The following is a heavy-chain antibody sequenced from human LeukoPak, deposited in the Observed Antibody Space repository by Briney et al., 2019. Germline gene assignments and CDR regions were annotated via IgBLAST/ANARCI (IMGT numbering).Heavy chain of an antibody. Sequence: SETLSLTCTVSGGSISSYYWSWIRQPPGKGLEWIGYIYYSGSTNYNPSLKSRVTISVDTSKNQFSLELSSVTAADTAVYYCARGHDYYDSSGYYTEWFDPWGQGTLVTVSS. J-gene: IGHJ5*02. CDR3: ARGHDYYDSSGYYTEWFDP. V-gene: IGHV4-59*01. D-gene: IGHD3-22*01. CDR2: IYYSGST. CDR1: GGSISSYY.